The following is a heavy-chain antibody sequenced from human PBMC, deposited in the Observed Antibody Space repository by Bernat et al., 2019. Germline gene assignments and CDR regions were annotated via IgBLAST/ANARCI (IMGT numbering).Heavy chain of an antibody. V-gene: IGHV3-30*18. CDR1: GFTFSSYG. J-gene: IGHJ4*02. Sequence: QVQLVESGGGVVQPGRSLRLSCAASGFTFSSYGMHWVRQAPGKGLEWVAVISYGGSNKYYADSVKGRFTISRDNSKNTLYLQMNSLRAEDTAVYYCAKANNPWFGEFDYFDYWGQGTLVTVSS. D-gene: IGHD3-10*01. CDR3: AKANNPWFGEFDYFDY. CDR2: ISYGGSNK.